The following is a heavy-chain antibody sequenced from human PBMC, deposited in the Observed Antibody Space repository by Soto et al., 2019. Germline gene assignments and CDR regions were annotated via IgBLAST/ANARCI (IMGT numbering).Heavy chain of an antibody. J-gene: IGHJ5*02. CDR3: ARAVERYYDSTGYPA. CDR1: GFTVSSNY. V-gene: IGHV3-53*04. CDR2: IYSGGST. D-gene: IGHD3-22*01. Sequence: GWSLRLSCAASGFTVSSNYMSWVRQAPGKGLEWVSVIYSGGSTYYADSVKGRFTISRHNSKNTLYLQMNSLRAEDTAVYYCARAVERYYDSTGYPAWGQGTLVTVSS.